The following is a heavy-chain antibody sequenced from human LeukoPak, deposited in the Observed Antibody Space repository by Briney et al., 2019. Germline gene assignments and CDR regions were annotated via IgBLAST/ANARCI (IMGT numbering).Heavy chain of an antibody. CDR2: IYYSGST. CDR1: GGSPTSYY. J-gene: IGHJ5*02. D-gene: IGHD1-26*01. Sequence: PSQTLSLTCTVSGGSPTSYYWGWIRHPPGEGLEWIGYIYYSGSTNYNPSLKRRVTISVDTPKNQFSLKLSSVTAADTAVYYCARFTLGATNWFDPWGQGTLVTVSS. CDR3: ARFTLGATNWFDP. V-gene: IGHV4-59*01.